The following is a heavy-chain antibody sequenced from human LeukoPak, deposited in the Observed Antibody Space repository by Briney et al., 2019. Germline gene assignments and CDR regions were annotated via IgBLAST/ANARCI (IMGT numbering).Heavy chain of an antibody. J-gene: IGHJ4*02. Sequence: GASVKVSCKASGYTFTSYAMHWVRQAPGQRLEWMGWINAGNGNTKYSQKFQGRVTITRDTSASTAYMELSSLRSEDTAVYYCARDHSYDFWSGYYNYWGQGTLVTVSS. D-gene: IGHD3-3*01. CDR1: GYTFTSYA. CDR2: INAGNGNT. CDR3: ARDHSYDFWSGYYNY. V-gene: IGHV1-3*01.